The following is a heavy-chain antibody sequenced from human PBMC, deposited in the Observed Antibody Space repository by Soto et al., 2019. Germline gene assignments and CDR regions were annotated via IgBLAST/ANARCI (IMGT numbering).Heavy chain of an antibody. CDR2: IYYSGST. CDR3: ARAADSSSWDWFDP. CDR1: GGSISSGGYY. Sequence: SETLSLTCTVSGGSISSGGYYWSWIRQHPGKGLEWIGYIYYSGSTYCNPSLKSRVTISVDTSKNQFSLKLSSVTAADTAGYYCARAADSSSWDWFDPWGQGTLVTVSS. D-gene: IGHD6-13*01. J-gene: IGHJ5*02. V-gene: IGHV4-31*03.